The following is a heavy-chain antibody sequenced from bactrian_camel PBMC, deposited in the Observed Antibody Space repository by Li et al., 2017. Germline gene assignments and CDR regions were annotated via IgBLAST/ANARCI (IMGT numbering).Heavy chain of an antibody. J-gene: IGHJ4*01. CDR1: GFTFSGSH. CDR3: AAEGVGGYAYEFHY. D-gene: IGHD3*01. Sequence: QLVESGGELVQPGGSLRLSCEASGFTFSGSHMSWVRQAPGKKLEWVASVSTDESTEYAEFVKGRFTISRDHAKNTLYLQMNSLKPEDTAVYYCAAEGVGGYAYEFHYWGQGTQVTVS. V-gene: IGHV3S10*01. CDR2: VSTDEST.